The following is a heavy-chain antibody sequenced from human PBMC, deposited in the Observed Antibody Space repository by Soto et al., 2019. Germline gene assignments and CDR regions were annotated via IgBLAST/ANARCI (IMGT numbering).Heavy chain of an antibody. Sequence: SVKVSCKASGGTFSRYAISWVRQAPGQGLEWMGGIIPIFGTANYAQKFQGRVTITTDKSTSTAYMELSSLRSEDTAVYYCARDKSGYYFDYFQHWGQGTLVPVSS. CDR2: IIPIFGTA. CDR1: GGTFSRYA. J-gene: IGHJ1*01. D-gene: IGHD3-22*01. V-gene: IGHV1-69*05. CDR3: ARDKSGYYFDYFQH.